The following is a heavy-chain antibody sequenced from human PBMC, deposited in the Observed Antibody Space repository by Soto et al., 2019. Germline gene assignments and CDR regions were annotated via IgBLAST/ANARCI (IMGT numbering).Heavy chain of an antibody. Sequence: EVQLVESGGVLVKPGGSLRLSCAASGFSLNDAWMNWVSQAPGKGLEWVGRIKGKTDGGTTDYAAPLKGRITISRDDSKTTLYLQIISLTSEDTAVYSCSSEIGFYCSGGTCYRDYWGQGTLVTVSS. CDR1: GFSLNDAW. CDR3: SSEIGFYCSGGTCYRDY. J-gene: IGHJ4*02. CDR2: IKGKTDGGTT. D-gene: IGHD2-15*01. V-gene: IGHV3-15*07.